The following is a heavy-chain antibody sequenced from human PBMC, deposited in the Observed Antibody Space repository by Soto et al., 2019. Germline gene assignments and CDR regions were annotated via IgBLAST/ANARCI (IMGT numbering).Heavy chain of an antibody. CDR2: IYYSGSN. Sequence: QVQLQESGPGLMKPSQTLSLTCTVSGGSISGPYYWSWIRQHPGKGLEWIGYIYYSGSNYYNPSLKSRVTMSVDTSKNQFSLKLSSVTAADTAVYYCARGGGYSGFASYYFSYWGQGTLVTVSS. V-gene: IGHV4-31*03. CDR3: ARGGGYSGFASYYFSY. CDR1: GGSISGPYY. D-gene: IGHD5-12*01. J-gene: IGHJ4*02.